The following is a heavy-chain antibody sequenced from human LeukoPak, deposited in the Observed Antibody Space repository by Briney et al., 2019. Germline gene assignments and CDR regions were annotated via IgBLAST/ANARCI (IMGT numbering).Heavy chain of an antibody. J-gene: IGHJ4*02. CDR3: AKEQDNLLLLSHFDS. Sequence: PGGSLRLSCAASGFTFNNYAMNWVRQTPGKGLQWVSAVSGDGQRTFYADSVKGRFTIFRDNSMNTLSLQMNSLRVEDTAVYYCAKEQDNLLLLSHFDSWGQGILVNVSA. CDR1: GFTFNNYA. D-gene: IGHD1-14*01. CDR2: VSGDGQRT. V-gene: IGHV3-23*01.